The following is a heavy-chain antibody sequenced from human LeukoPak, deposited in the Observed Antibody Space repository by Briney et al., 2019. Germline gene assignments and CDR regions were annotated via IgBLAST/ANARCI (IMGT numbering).Heavy chain of an antibody. CDR2: INPNSGDT. J-gene: IGHJ4*02. CDR3: ARDLTTYSPDVVY. V-gene: IGHV1-2*02. D-gene: IGHD1-26*01. Sequence: ASVKVSCKASGYTFTSYYLHWLRQAPGQGLEWMGWINPNSGDTHYAQNFQGRVTLTRDTSSSTVYMELRRLRSDDTAVYYCARDLTTYSPDVVYWDQATLVTVSS. CDR1: GYTFTSYY.